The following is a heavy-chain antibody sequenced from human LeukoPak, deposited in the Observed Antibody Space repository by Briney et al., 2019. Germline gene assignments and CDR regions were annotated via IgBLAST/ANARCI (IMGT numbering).Heavy chain of an antibody. J-gene: IGHJ4*02. D-gene: IGHD2-2*01. CDR1: GFTFSSYA. CDR2: ITSSSSGGIT. Sequence: PGGSLRLSCAASGFTFSSYAMSWVRQTPGKGLEWVSAITSSSSGGITYYADSVKGRFTISRDNSKNTLYLQMDSLRAEDSAVFYCAKGGWGVPTARGLDYRGQGTLVTVSS. CDR3: AKGGWGVPTARGLDY. V-gene: IGHV3-23*01.